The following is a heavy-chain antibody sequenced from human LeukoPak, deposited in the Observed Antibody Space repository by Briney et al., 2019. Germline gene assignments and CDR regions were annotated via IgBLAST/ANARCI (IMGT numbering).Heavy chain of an antibody. CDR2: VTHSGST. CDR3: ARGLPYSSSSN. D-gene: IGHD6-6*01. Sequence: SETLSLTCAVYGGSFSGYYWSWIRQPPGKGLEWIGEVTHSGSTNYNPSLKSRVTISVDTSKNQFSLKLSSVTAADTAVYYCARGLPYSSSSNWGQGTLVTVSS. J-gene: IGHJ4*02. CDR1: GGSFSGYY. V-gene: IGHV4-34*01.